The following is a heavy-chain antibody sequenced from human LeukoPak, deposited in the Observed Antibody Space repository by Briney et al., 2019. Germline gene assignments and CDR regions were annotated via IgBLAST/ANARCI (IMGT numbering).Heavy chain of an antibody. J-gene: IGHJ4*02. CDR1: GFTFSSYA. Sequence: GGALRLSCAASGFTFSSYAMNWVRQAPGRGLEWVSCISSSSTYMLYADSAKGRFTISRDNAKNSLYLQMDSLRAEDTAVYYCARDISDDYWGQGTLVTVSS. V-gene: IGHV3-21*01. CDR3: ARDISDDY. CDR2: ISSSSTYM. D-gene: IGHD1-26*01.